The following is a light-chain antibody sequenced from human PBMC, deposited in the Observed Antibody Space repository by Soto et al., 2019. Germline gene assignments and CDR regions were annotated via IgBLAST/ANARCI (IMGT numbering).Light chain of an antibody. J-gene: IGKJ3*01. V-gene: IGKV3-20*01. Sequence: EIVLTQSPGTLSLSPGARATLSCRASQSVDRNYLAWYQDKPGQAPRLLIYGASTRATGIPDRFSGSGSGTDFTLTISRLEPEDFAVYYCHQYGLSPPYTFGPGTKVDIK. CDR2: GAS. CDR3: HQYGLSPPYT. CDR1: QSVDRNY.